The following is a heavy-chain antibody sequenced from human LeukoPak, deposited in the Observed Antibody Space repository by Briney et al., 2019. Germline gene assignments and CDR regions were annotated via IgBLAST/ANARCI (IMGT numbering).Heavy chain of an antibody. V-gene: IGHV4-38-2*02. Sequence: SETLSLTCTVSGYSSSSGYYWGWIRQSPGEGLEWIGSIYHSGGTTYYNPSLKSRVTISVDTSKNQFSLKLSSVTAADTAVYYCARHRAAAGTFLPWFDPWGQGTLVTVSS. J-gene: IGHJ5*02. CDR2: IYHSGGTT. CDR1: GYSSSSGYY. CDR3: ARHRAAAGTFLPWFDP. D-gene: IGHD6-13*01.